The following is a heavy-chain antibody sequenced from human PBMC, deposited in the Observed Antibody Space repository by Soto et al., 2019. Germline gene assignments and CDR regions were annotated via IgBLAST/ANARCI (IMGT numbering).Heavy chain of an antibody. CDR3: ARDHELIAVAGGYYYGMDV. V-gene: IGHV4-31*03. D-gene: IGHD6-19*01. J-gene: IGHJ6*02. CDR2: IYYSGST. CDR1: GGSISSGGYY. Sequence: PSETLSLTCTVSGGSISSGGYYWSWIRQHPGKGLEWIGYIYYSGSTYYNPSLKSRVTISVDTSKNQFSLKLSSVTAADTAVYYCARDHELIAVAGGYYYGMDVWGQGNTVTVSS.